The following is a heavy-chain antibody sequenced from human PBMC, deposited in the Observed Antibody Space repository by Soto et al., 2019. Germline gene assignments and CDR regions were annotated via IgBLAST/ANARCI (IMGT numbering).Heavy chain of an antibody. Sequence: PGESLKISCKGSGYSFTSYWISWVRQMPGKGLEWMGRIDPSDSYTNYSPSFQGHVTISADKSISTAYLQWSSLKASDTAMYYCARHLANIVVVPAATRDLYYYYGMAVWGQGTTVTVSS. CDR2: IDPSDSYT. CDR1: GYSFTSYW. V-gene: IGHV5-10-1*01. D-gene: IGHD2-2*01. CDR3: ARHLANIVVVPAATRDLYYYYGMAV. J-gene: IGHJ6*02.